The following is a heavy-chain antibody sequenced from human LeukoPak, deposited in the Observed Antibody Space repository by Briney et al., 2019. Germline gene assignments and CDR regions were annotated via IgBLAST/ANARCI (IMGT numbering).Heavy chain of an antibody. CDR2: ISSSSSYI. D-gene: IGHD4-17*01. Sequence: GGSLRLSCAASGFTFSSYSMNWVRQAPGKGLEWVSSISSSSSYIYYADSVKGRFTISRDNAENSLYLQMNSLRAEDTAVYYCARVYGDYGIYYYYYYGMDVWGKGTTVTVSS. CDR1: GFTFSSYS. CDR3: ARVYGDYGIYYYYYYGMDV. V-gene: IGHV3-21*01. J-gene: IGHJ6*04.